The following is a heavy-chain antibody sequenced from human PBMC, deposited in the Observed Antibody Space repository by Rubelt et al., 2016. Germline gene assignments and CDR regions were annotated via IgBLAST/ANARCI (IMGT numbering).Heavy chain of an antibody. Sequence: QEPLQESGPGLVKPSETLSLTCTVSDASISSYYWSWIRQPPGKGLEWIGYISYSGTTNYNPSLKSRVTISVDTSKNQFYLNVSSVTAAETAVYDWAGAGGGFASGPYYYGMDVWGRGTTVIVSS. CDR1: DASISSYY. V-gene: IGHV4-59*01. CDR2: ISYSGTT. CDR3: AGAGGGFASGPYYYGMDV. D-gene: IGHD3-10*01. J-gene: IGHJ6*02.